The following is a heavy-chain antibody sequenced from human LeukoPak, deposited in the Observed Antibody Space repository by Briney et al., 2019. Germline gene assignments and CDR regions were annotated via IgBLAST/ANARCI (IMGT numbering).Heavy chain of an antibody. CDR3: VRDLT. J-gene: IGHJ5*02. V-gene: IGHV3-53*01. CDR1: GFTFSTNY. Sequence: GGSLRLSCAASGFTFSTNYMSWVRQAPGKGLEWVSVIYTDGTAYYSDSVKGRFTISRDNSKSTLYLQMNSLRADDTAVYYCVRDLTWGQGTLVTVSS. CDR2: IYTDGTA.